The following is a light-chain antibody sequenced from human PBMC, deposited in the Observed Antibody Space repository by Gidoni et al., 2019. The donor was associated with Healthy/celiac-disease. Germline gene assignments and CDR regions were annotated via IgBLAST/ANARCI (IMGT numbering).Light chain of an antibody. V-gene: IGKV3-20*01. CDR1: QSVSSSY. J-gene: IGKJ1*01. CDR2: GAS. Sequence: IVLTQSPGTLSLPPGERATLSCRASQSVSSSYLAWYQQKPGQAPRLLIYGASSRATGIPDRFSGSGSGTDFTLTISRLEPEDFAVYYCQQYGSSRTFGQGTKVEIK. CDR3: QQYGSSRT.